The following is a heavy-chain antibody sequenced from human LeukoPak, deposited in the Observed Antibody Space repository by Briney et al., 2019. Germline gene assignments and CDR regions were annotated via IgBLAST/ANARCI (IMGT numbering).Heavy chain of an antibody. CDR3: ARTLSGGNYVFFDFDY. J-gene: IGHJ4*02. V-gene: IGHV7-4-1*02. D-gene: IGHD4-23*01. CDR2: INTNTGNP. Sequence: GASVKVSCKASGYTFTSYPMNWVRQTPGQGLEWMGWINTNTGNPTYAQGFTGRFVFSLDTSVSTAYLQISSLKAEDTAVYYCARTLSGGNYVFFDFDYWGQGTLVTVSS. CDR1: GYTFTSYP.